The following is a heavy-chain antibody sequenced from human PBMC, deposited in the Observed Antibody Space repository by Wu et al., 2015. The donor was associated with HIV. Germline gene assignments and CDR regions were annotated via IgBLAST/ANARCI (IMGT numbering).Heavy chain of an antibody. D-gene: IGHD2-8*01. CDR3: ARGGHCTQGVCYHLEF. J-gene: IGHJ4*02. CDR1: GYLFTHYG. CDR2: VSAWDGRT. V-gene: IGHV1-18*04. Sequence: QVQLVQSGDEVKKPGASVKVSCKASGYLFTHYGVTWVRLAPGQRLEWVGWVSAWDGRTNYAQNLQGRVAMTTDSSTDTAYMELKSLTSDDTAVYFCARGGHCTQGVCYHLEFGGRGTLVTVSS.